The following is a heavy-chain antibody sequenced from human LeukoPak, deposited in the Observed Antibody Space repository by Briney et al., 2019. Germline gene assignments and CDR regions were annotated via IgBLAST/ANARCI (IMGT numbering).Heavy chain of an antibody. J-gene: IGHJ5*02. CDR1: GGSFSGYY. V-gene: IGHV4-34*01. CDR2: INHSGST. CDR3: ARGLQGNWFDP. D-gene: IGHD4-11*01. Sequence: SETLSLTCAVYGGSFSGYYWSWIRQPPGKGLEWIGEINHSGSTNYNPSLKSRVTISVDTSKSQFSLKLSSVTAADTAVYYCARGLQGNWFDPWGQGTLVTVSS.